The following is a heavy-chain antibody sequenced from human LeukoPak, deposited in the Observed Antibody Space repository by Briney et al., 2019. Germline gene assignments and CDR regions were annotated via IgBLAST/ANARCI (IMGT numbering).Heavy chain of an antibody. CDR1: GGSISNYY. CDR3: ARAGNYYYMDV. Sequence: SETLSLTCTVSGGSISNYYWSWIRQPPGKGLEWIGYIYYSGSTNYNPSLKSRVTISVDTSKNQFSLKLRSVTAADTAVYYCARAGNYYYMDVWGKGTTVTISS. V-gene: IGHV4-59*01. J-gene: IGHJ6*03. CDR2: IYYSGST. D-gene: IGHD1-14*01.